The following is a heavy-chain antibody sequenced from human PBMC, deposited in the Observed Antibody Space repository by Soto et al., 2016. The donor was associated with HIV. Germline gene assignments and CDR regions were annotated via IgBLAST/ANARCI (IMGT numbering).Heavy chain of an antibody. D-gene: IGHD6-19*01. CDR3: ARDAGYSSGWGFDY. V-gene: IGHV3-66*01. Sequence: EEQLVESGGGLVQPGGSLRLSCTASGITVTNTYLNWVRQAPGKGLEWVSVIYSDDSTFYADSVRGRFTISRDSSKNTLYLQMNSLRAEDTAVYYCARDAGYSSGWGFDYWGQGTLVSVSS. CDR2: IYSDDST. J-gene: IGHJ4*02. CDR1: GITVTNTY.